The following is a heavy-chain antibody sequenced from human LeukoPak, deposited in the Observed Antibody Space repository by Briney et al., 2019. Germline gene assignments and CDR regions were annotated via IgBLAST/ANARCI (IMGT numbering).Heavy chain of an antibody. J-gene: IGHJ3*02. D-gene: IGHD3-22*01. V-gene: IGHV3-23*01. Sequence: GGSLRLSCAASGFTFSSYAMSWVRQAPGKGLEWVSAISGSGGSTYYADSVKGRFTISRDNSKNTLYLEVDSLRAEDTAVYYCAKNYYSDTSAYFRYAFDIWGQGTVVTVSS. CDR3: AKNYYSDTSAYFRYAFDI. CDR1: GFTFSSYA. CDR2: ISGSGGST.